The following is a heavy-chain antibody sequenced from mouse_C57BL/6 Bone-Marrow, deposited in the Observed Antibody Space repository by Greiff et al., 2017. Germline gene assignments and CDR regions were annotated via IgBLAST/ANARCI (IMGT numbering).Heavy chain of an antibody. CDR2: IYPGSGNT. J-gene: IGHJ3*01. CDR1: GYTFTSYG. V-gene: IGHV1-81*01. D-gene: IGHD1-1*01. CDR3: ARGGITRWFAF. Sequence: QVQLQQSGAELARPGASVKLSCKASGYTFTSYGISWVKQRTGQGLEWIGEIYPGSGNTYYNEKFKGKATLTADKSSSTAYMELRSLTSEDSAVYFCARGGITRWFAFWGQGTLVTVSA.